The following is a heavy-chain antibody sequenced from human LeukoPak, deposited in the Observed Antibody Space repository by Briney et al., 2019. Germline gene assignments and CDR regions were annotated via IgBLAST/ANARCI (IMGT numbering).Heavy chain of an antibody. CDR1: GFTLSSYT. CDR3: AKGGVMGARETDY. Sequence: GGSLRLSCAASGFTLSSYTMGWVGQAPGKGLEWVSTISSGGSTYYPDSMKGRFTISRDNSKNTLYLQMNSLRGEDTAVYYCAKGGVMGARETDYWGQGTLVTVSS. V-gene: IGHV3-23*01. D-gene: IGHD2-8*01. J-gene: IGHJ4*02. CDR2: ISSGGST.